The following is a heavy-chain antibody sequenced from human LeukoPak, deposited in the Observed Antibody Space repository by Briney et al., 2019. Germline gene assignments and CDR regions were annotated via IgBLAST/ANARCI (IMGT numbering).Heavy chain of an antibody. D-gene: IGHD1-26*01. CDR2: ISYTGTYI. V-gene: IGHV3-21*04. Sequence: GGSLRLSCAASAFSLSAYNMNWVRQAPGKGLEWVLSISYTGTYIYYADSVKGRFTISRDNAQNSLYLQMNSLRAEGTAIYYCVRDRGTYRPIDYWGQGTLVTVSS. J-gene: IGHJ4*02. CDR3: VRDRGTYRPIDY. CDR1: AFSLSAYN.